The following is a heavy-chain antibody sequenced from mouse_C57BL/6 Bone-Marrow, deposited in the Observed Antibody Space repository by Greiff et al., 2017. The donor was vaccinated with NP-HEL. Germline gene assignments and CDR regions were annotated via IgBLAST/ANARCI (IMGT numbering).Heavy chain of an antibody. CDR3: AMITTVVRVDY. Sequence: QVQLKESGAELMKPGASVKLSCKATGYTFTGYWIEWVKQRPGHGLEWIGEILTGSGSTNYNEKFKGKATFTADTSSNTAYMQLSSLTTEDSAIYYCAMITTVVRVDYWGQGTTLTVSS. CDR1: GYTFTGYW. V-gene: IGHV1-9*01. CDR2: ILTGSGST. D-gene: IGHD1-1*01. J-gene: IGHJ2*01.